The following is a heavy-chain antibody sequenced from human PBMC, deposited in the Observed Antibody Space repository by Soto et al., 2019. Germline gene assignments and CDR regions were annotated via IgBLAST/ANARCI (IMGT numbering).Heavy chain of an antibody. D-gene: IGHD3-10*01. CDR2: IYYSGST. Sequence: SETQSLTCAVYGGSLSGYVWSWVRQPPGKGLEWIGSIYYSGSTYYNPSLKSRVTISVDTSKNHFSLNLSSVTAADTAVYYCARLRYYASGFLDYWGQGTLVTVSS. CDR3: ARLRYYASGFLDY. J-gene: IGHJ4*01. CDR1: GGSLSGYV. V-gene: IGHV4-39*02.